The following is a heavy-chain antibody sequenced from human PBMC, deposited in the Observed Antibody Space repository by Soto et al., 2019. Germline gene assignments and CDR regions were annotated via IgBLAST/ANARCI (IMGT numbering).Heavy chain of an antibody. J-gene: IGHJ4*02. Sequence: QVHLQESGPGQVKSSETLSLICTVSGGSVNSDNFYWSWIRQPPGRGLEWIGYIYYTGSTSYNPSLKSRVTISIDTSRNQFSLKLSSVTAADTAVYYCAREFSNSPEAFDSWGQGSLVTVSS. V-gene: IGHV4-61*01. CDR2: IYYTGST. D-gene: IGHD6-6*01. CDR3: AREFSNSPEAFDS. CDR1: GGSVNSDNFY.